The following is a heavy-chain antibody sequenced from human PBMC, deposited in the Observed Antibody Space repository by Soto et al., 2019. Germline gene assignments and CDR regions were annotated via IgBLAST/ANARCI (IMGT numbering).Heavy chain of an antibody. J-gene: IGHJ5*02. V-gene: IGHV1-58*02. CDR1: GFTFSSST. Sequence: QIQLVQSGPEVRKPGTAVTVSCKASGFTFSSSTIQWVRQARGQGLEWMGWIVIGSGSTTYAQKFRERITRTRDTSTGTAFMDLSSLTSDDTAVYYCAADRDGSMFVAPWGQGTRVTVAS. CDR2: IVIGSGST. CDR3: AADRDGSMFVAP. D-gene: IGHD3-10*02.